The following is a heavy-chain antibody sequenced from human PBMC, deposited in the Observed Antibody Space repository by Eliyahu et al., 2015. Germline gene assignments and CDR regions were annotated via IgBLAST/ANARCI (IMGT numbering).Heavy chain of an antibody. CDR3: ARDLPGTKYNILIGYPDY. D-gene: IGHD3-9*01. J-gene: IGHJ4*02. V-gene: IGHV3-11*01. CDR1: GFTXXXYY. CDR2: ISGSDGII. Sequence: QVQLVESGGGLVXPGGSXRLSCXASGFTXXXYYMSXIRQSPGKGLEWVSHISGSDGIIYYADSVKGRFTISRDNAKKSLYLQMNSLRAEDTAVYYCARDLPGTKYNILIGYPDYWGQGTQVTVSS.